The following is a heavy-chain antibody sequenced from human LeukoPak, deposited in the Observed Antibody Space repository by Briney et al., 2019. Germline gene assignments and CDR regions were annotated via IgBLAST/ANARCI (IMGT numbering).Heavy chain of an antibody. CDR3: ARGDYYYYYYMDV. CDR2: IYYSGST. CDR1: GGSISSYY. J-gene: IGHJ6*03. D-gene: IGHD2-21*02. V-gene: IGHV4-59*01. Sequence: SETLSLTCAVSGGSISSYYWSWIRQPPGKGLEWIGSIYYSGSTIYNPSLKSRVTISVDTSKNQFSLKLSSVTAADTAVYYCARGDYYYYYYMDVWGKGTTVTVSS.